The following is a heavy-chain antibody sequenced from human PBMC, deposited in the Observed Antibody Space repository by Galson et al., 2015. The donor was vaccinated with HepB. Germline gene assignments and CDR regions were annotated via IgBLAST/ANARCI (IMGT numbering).Heavy chain of an antibody. CDR1: GFTFSDYY. CDR3: ARDESGDYYDSSGYLGIDY. D-gene: IGHD3-22*01. V-gene: IGHV3-11*01. J-gene: IGHJ4*02. Sequence: SLRLSCAASGFTFSDYYMSWIRQAPGKGLEWVSYISSSGSTIYYADSVKGRFTISRDNAKNSLYPQMNSLRAEGTAVYYCARDESGDYYDSSGYLGIDYWGQGTLVTVSS. CDR2: ISSSGSTI.